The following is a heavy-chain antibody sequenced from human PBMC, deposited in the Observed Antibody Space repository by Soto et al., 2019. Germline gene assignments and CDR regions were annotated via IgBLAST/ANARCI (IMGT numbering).Heavy chain of an antibody. D-gene: IGHD2-8*01. CDR2: INPNSGGT. CDR3: ARGRYCTNGVCYPHGMDV. Sequence: QVQLVQSGAEVKKPGASVKVSCKASGYTFTGYYMHWVRQAPGQGLEWMGWINPNSGGTNYAQKFQGRVTMTRDTSISTAYRELSRLRSDDTAVYYCARGRYCTNGVCYPHGMDVWGQGTTVTVSS. CDR1: GYTFTGYY. J-gene: IGHJ6*02. V-gene: IGHV1-2*02.